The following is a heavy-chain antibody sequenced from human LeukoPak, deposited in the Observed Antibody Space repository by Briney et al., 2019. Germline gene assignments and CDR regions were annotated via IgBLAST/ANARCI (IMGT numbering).Heavy chain of an antibody. V-gene: IGHV4-34*01. CDR1: GVSFSGYY. J-gene: IGHJ4*02. CDR2: INHSGST. Sequence: SETLSLTCAVYGVSFSGYYWSWIRQPPGKGLEWIGEINHSGSTNYNPSLKSRVTISVDTSKNQFSLKLSSVTAADTAVYYCARGPPDPYDSSGYTFDYWGQGTLVTVSS. D-gene: IGHD3-22*01. CDR3: ARGPPDPYDSSGYTFDY.